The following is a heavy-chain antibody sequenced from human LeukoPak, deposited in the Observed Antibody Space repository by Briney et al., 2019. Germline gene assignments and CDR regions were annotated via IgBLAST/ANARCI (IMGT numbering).Heavy chain of an antibody. CDR3: ARVQAPIAAAGPFDY. D-gene: IGHD6-13*01. V-gene: IGHV1-3*01. J-gene: IGHJ4*02. CDR1: GYTFTSYA. CDR2: ISAGNGNT. Sequence: ASVKVSCKASGYTFTSYAMHWVRQAPGQRLEWMGWISAGNGNTKYSQKFQGRVTITRDTSASTAYMELSSLRSEDTAVYYCARVQAPIAAAGPFDYWGQGTLVTVSS.